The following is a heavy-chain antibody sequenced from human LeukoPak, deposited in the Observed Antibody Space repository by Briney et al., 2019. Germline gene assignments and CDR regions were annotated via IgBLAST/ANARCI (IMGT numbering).Heavy chain of an antibody. CDR2: IGSSSTHI. D-gene: IGHD2-21*02. J-gene: IGHJ4*02. CDR1: GFTLSSYY. Sequence: GGSLRLSCEASGFTLSSYYMNWVRQAPGRGLEWVSSIGSSSTHIYYADSVKGRFTISRDNTKNSLYLQMNSLRAEDTAVYYCARGVSYRVVVTATDFDYWGQGTLVTASS. CDR3: ARGVSYRVVVTATDFDY. V-gene: IGHV3-21*01.